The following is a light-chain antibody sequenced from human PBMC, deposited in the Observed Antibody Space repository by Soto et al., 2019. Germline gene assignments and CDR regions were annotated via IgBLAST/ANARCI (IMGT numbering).Light chain of an antibody. CDR1: QSVLYSSNNKNY. CDR3: QQYYSTLWT. CDR2: WAS. J-gene: IGKJ1*01. Sequence: DIVMTQSPDSLAVSLGERATINCKSSQSVLYSSNNKNYLAWYQQKPGQPPKLLIYWASTRESGVPDRFSGSGSGPDFPLTISSLQAEDVAVYYCQQYYSTLWTFGQGTKVEIK. V-gene: IGKV4-1*01.